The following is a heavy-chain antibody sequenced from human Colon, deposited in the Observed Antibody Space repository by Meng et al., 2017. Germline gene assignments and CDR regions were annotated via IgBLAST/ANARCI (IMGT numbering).Heavy chain of an antibody. CDR1: GFTFSNHD. CDR3: ARDLGITVAGPYNDVFDI. Sequence: GGSLRLSCAASGFTFSNHDIHWVRQAPGKGLEWVAVMWADGYTTHYTDSVRSRFTTSRASSKNTVYLQANSLRAEDTAVYYCARDLGITVAGPYNDVFDIWGQGTMVTVSS. V-gene: IGHV3-33*01. CDR2: MWADGYTT. D-gene: IGHD6-19*01. J-gene: IGHJ3*02.